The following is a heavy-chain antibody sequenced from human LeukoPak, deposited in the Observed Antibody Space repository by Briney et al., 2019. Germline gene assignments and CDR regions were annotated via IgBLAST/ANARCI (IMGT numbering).Heavy chain of an antibody. CDR1: GYTFTNYA. V-gene: IGHV1-3*01. J-gene: IGHJ3*02. Sequence: ASVKVSCKASGYTFTNYAMHWVRQAPGQRLEWMGWINVGNGNTKYSQKFQGRVTMTRDTSTSTVYMELSSLRSEDTAVYYCAREGAYCGGDCYGNVAFDIWGQGTMVTVSS. CDR2: INVGNGNT. D-gene: IGHD2-21*02. CDR3: AREGAYCGGDCYGNVAFDI.